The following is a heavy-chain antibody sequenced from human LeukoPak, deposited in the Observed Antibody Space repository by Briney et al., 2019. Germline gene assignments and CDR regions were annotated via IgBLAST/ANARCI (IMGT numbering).Heavy chain of an antibody. CDR2: INPNSGGT. D-gene: IGHD2-2*01. Sequence: GASVKVSCKASGYTFTGYYVHWVRQAPGQGLEWMGWINPNSGGTNYAQKFQGRVIMTRDTSISTAYMELSRLRSDDTAVYYCARGYCSSSSCYLYYYYGMDVWGQGTTVTVSS. CDR1: GYTFTGYY. J-gene: IGHJ6*02. V-gene: IGHV1-2*02. CDR3: ARGYCSSSSCYLYYYYGMDV.